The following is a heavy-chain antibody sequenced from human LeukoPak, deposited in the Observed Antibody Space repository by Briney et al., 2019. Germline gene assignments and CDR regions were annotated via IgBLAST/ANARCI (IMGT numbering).Heavy chain of an antibody. J-gene: IGHJ3*01. CDR1: GFTFSSYA. CDR3: ARVGASLPDAFDV. V-gene: IGHV3-64*01. Sequence: GGSLRLSCAASGFTFSSYAMHWVRQAPGKGLQHVSAISSNGGSTYYANSVKGRFTISRDNSKNTLYLQMGSLRAEDMAVYYCARVGASLPDAFDVWGQGTMVTVSS. CDR2: ISSNGGST. D-gene: IGHD4/OR15-4a*01.